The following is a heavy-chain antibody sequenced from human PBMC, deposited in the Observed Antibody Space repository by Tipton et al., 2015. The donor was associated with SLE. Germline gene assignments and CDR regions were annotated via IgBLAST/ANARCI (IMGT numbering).Heavy chain of an antibody. J-gene: IGHJ4*02. V-gene: IGHV4-39*07. D-gene: IGHD1-1*01. CDR2: IYYSGNT. CDR1: RGSINTVNYY. CDR3: ARCRGTGALPLDY. Sequence: TLSLTCTVSRGSINTVNYYWAWIRQPPGKGLEWIGNIYYSGNTYYSPSLKSRVTISIDTSKNQFSLRLSSVTAADTALYYCARCRGTGALPLDYWGPGILVTVSS.